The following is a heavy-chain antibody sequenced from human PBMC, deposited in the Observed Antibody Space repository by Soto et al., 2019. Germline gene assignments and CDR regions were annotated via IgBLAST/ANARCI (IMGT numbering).Heavy chain of an antibody. J-gene: IGHJ6*02. CDR3: ITGATSGRSVNYYYGIDV. Sequence: SQTLSLTCAISGDSVASNSAAWNWIRQSPSRGLEWLGRTYYRSKWYTDYAESVKSRITINPDTSKNQVSLQLKSVTPEDTAVYYCITGATSGRSVNYYYGIDVWGQGTTVTVSS. CDR2: TYYRSKWYT. CDR1: GDSVASNSAA. D-gene: IGHD3-3*01. V-gene: IGHV6-1*01.